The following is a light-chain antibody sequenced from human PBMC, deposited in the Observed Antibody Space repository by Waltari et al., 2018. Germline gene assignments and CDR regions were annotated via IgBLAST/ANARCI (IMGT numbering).Light chain of an antibody. CDR3: QSYDSGLNGLF. CDR2: DDS. V-gene: IGLV1-40*01. CDR1: SSNIGSPYN. Sequence: QSVLTQPPSVSGAPGQRVTISCTGSSSNIGSPYNVHWYQQVPGRAPKLLIYDDSHWPSVFPDRFSGSKSGTSASLAITGLQAEDEAEYFCQSYDSGLNGLFFGGGTKVTVL. J-gene: IGLJ2*01.